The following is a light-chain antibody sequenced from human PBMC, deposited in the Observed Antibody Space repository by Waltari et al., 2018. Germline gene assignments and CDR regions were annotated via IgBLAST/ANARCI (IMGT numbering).Light chain of an antibody. CDR1: SGSVSTSHW. V-gene: IGLV8-61*01. J-gene: IGLJ3*02. Sequence: QTVVTQEPSISVSPGGTVTLTCALNSGSVSTSHWPTWCQQTPGQAPRTLIYDTTRRARGGPERFSGSILGSKAALTITGAQADDESHYYCVLHVADAIMLFGGGTKLTVL. CDR3: VLHVADAIML. CDR2: DTT.